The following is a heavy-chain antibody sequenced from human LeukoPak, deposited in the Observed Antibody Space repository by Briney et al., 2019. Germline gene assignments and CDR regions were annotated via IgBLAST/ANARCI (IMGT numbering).Heavy chain of an antibody. CDR3: ARRIYYYDSSGYYYGNAFDI. J-gene: IGHJ3*02. CDR1: GGSISSYY. Sequence: SETLSLTCTVSGGSISSYYWSWIRRPPGKGLEWIGYIYYSGSTNYNPSLKSRVTISVDTSKNQFSLKLSSVTAADTAVYYCARRIYYYDSSGYYYGNAFDIWGQGTMVTVSS. V-gene: IGHV4-59*01. CDR2: IYYSGST. D-gene: IGHD3-22*01.